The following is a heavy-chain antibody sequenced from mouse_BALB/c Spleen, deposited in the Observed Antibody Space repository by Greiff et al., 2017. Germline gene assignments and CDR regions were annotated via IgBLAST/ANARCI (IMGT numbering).Heavy chain of an antibody. CDR1: GYSITSDYA. V-gene: IGHV3-2*02. CDR2: ISYSGST. D-gene: IGHD2-2*01. CDR3: ARRSWFSYYFDY. J-gene: IGHJ2*01. Sequence: DVKLQESGPGLVKPSQSLSLTCTVTGYSITSDYAWNWLRQFPGNKLEWMGYISYSGSTSYNPSLKSRISITRDTSKNQFFLQLNSVTTEDTATYYCARRSWFSYYFDYWGQGTTLTVSS.